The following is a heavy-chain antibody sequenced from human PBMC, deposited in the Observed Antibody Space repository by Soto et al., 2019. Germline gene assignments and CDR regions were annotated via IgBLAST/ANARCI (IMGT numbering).Heavy chain of an antibody. D-gene: IGHD6-6*01. J-gene: IGHJ6*02. CDR2: IYPGDSDT. V-gene: IGHV5-51*01. CDR3: ARKEYSSSSRGYYYYYGMDV. Sequence: HGESLRISCKGSGYSFTSYWIGWVRQMPGKGLEWMGIIYPGDSDTRYSPSFQGQVTISADKSISTAYLQWSSLKASDTAMYYCARKEYSSSSRGYYYYYGMDVWGQGTTVTVSS. CDR1: GYSFTSYW.